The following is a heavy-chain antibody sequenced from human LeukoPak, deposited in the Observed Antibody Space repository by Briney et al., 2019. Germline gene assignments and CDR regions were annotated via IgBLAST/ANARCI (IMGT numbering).Heavy chain of an antibody. Sequence: GGSLRLSCAGSGFTFSNYWMHWVRQTPGKGLVWVSRISGDGSNTYYADSVKGRFTISRDNAKNTMYLQMSSLRAEDTALYYCAKSCSGGICYGDSWGQGTLVTVSS. CDR1: GFTFSNYW. D-gene: IGHD2-15*01. V-gene: IGHV3-74*01. J-gene: IGHJ4*02. CDR2: ISGDGSNT. CDR3: AKSCSGGICYGDS.